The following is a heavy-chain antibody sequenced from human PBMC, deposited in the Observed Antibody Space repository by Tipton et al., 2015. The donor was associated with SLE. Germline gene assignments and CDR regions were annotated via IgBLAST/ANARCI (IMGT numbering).Heavy chain of an antibody. J-gene: IGHJ5*02. V-gene: IGHV4-39*07. Sequence: TLSLTCSVSGGSISSRSYYWGWIRQPPGMGLEWIGSIYYSGSTFHNPSLKSRLTISVDTSKNQFSLKLSSVTAADTAVYYCARGLPATSWFDPWGQGTLVTVSS. CDR2: IYYSGST. D-gene: IGHD1-26*01. CDR3: ARGLPATSWFDP. CDR1: GGSISSRSYY.